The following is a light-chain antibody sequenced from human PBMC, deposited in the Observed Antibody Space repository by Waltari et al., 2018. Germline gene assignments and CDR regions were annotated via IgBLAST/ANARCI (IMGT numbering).Light chain of an antibody. CDR3: SSYTSSSTL. J-gene: IGLJ2*01. Sequence: QSALTQPASVSGSPGQSITISCTGTSSDVGGYNYVSWYQQHPDKAPKLMIYDVNNRASGVSNRFSGSKSGNTASLTISWLQAEDEADYYCSSYTSSSTLFGGGTKLTVL. V-gene: IGLV2-14*03. CDR1: SSDVGGYNY. CDR2: DVN.